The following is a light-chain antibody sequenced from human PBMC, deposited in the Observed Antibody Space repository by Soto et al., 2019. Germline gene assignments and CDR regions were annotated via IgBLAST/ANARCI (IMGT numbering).Light chain of an antibody. CDR2: DVS. CDR1: SSAVGGYNY. Sequence: QPVLTQPASVSGSPGQSITISCTGTSSAVGGYNYVSWYQQHPGKAPKLMIYDVSYRPSGVSNRFSGSESGNTASLTISGLQSEDEADYYCSSYTPSRVVFGGGTKLTVL. V-gene: IGLV2-14*01. J-gene: IGLJ2*01. CDR3: SSYTPSRVV.